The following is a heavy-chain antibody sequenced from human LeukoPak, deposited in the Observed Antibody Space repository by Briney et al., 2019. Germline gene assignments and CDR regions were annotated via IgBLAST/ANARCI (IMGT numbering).Heavy chain of an antibody. V-gene: IGHV3-48*03. J-gene: IGHJ6*03. CDR1: GFTFSSYE. Sequence: GGSLRLSCAASGFTFSSYEMNWVRQAPGKGLERVSYISSSGSTIYNADSLKGRFTISRDNAKNSLYLQMNSLRAEDTAVYYCARKAPYYYYMDVWGKGTTVTVSS. CDR3: ARKAPYYYYMDV. CDR2: ISSSGSTI.